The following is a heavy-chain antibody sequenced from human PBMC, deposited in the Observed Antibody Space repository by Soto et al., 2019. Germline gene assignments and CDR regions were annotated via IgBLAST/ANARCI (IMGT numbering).Heavy chain of an antibody. V-gene: IGHV3-30*18. Sequence: GGSLRLSCAASGFTFSSYGMHWVRQAPGKGLEWVAVISYDGSNKYYAGSVKGRFTISRDNSKNTLYLQMNSLGAEDTAVYYCAKVRAGGIQLWSYFDYWGQGTLVTVSS. J-gene: IGHJ4*02. CDR2: ISYDGSNK. CDR1: GFTFSSYG. D-gene: IGHD5-18*01. CDR3: AKVRAGGIQLWSYFDY.